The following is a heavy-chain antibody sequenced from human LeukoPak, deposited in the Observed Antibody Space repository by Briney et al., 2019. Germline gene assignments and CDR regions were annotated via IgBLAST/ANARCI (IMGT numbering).Heavy chain of an antibody. D-gene: IGHD2-15*01. CDR3: AREATNCSGGSCYSNWFDP. CDR1: GYTLTELP. CDR2: FYPEDGET. J-gene: IGHJ5*02. Sequence: ASVTVSCKVSGYTLTELPMHWVRQAPGKGLEWMGGFYPEDGETIYAQKFQGRVTMTEDTSTDTAYMELSSLRSEDTAVYYCAREATNCSGGSCYSNWFDPWGQGTLVTVSS. V-gene: IGHV1-24*01.